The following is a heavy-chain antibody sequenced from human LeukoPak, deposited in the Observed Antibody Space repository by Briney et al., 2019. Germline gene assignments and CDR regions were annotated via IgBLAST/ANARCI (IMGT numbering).Heavy chain of an antibody. Sequence: GSLRLSCAASGFTFSSYAMSWVRQPPGKGLEWIGSIYYSGSTYYNPSLKSRVTISVDTSKNQFSLKLSSVTAADTAVYYCARFPLPEWYFDLWGRGTLVTVSS. CDR3: ARFPLPEWYFDL. CDR1: GFTFSSYA. V-gene: IGHV4-38-2*01. D-gene: IGHD1-14*01. J-gene: IGHJ2*01. CDR2: IYYSGST.